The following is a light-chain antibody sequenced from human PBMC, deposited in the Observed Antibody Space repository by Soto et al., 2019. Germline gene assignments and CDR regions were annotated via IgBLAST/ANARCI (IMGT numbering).Light chain of an antibody. Sequence: QAVVTQPPSVSGAPGKRVTISCTGSSSNIGAAYDVHWYQHLPGTAPKLLIYGNSNRPSGVPDRFSGSKSGTSASLAITGLQAEDEADYYCQSYDSSLSGSEYVFGTGTKVTVL. CDR3: QSYDSSLSGSEYV. CDR2: GNS. CDR1: SSNIGAAYD. J-gene: IGLJ1*01. V-gene: IGLV1-40*01.